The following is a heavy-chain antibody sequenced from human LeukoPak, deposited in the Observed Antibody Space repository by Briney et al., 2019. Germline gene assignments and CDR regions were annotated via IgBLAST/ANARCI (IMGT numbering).Heavy chain of an antibody. CDR3: ARGTGTTFY. CDR2: NYYSDST. J-gene: IGHJ4*02. Sequence: SETLSLTCTVSSGSINSGGYYWSWIRQHPEKVLQWNGYNYYSDSTHYNPSLKRRVPISVRKAKNQFSLTLSPVTAADTAVYYWARGTGTTFYWGQGTLVTVS. V-gene: IGHV4-31*03. D-gene: IGHD1/OR15-1a*01. CDR1: SGSINSGGYY.